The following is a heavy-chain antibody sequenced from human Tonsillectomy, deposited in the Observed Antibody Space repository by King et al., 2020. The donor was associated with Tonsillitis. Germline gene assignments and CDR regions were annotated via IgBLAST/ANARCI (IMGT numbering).Heavy chain of an antibody. CDR2: IXSKANGGTT. CDR3: TRDLVDXAMVAAFXX. CDR1: GFTFGDYA. D-gene: IGHD5-18*01. V-gene: IGHV3-49*04. Sequence: QLVEXGGGLVQPGRSLRLSCTASGFTFGDYAMSWVRQAPGXXLKWXXFIXSKANGGTTEYAAXVKGRFXISRHDXKXIAYLHMXSLKXEDTAVYYCTRDLVDXAMVAAFXXWGXXXXVTXSX. J-gene: IGHJ3*02.